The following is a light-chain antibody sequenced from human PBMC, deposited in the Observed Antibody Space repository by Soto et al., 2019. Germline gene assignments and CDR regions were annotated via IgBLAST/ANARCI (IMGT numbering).Light chain of an antibody. V-gene: IGKV3-15*01. CDR3: KHYNNWPG. Sequence: EIVMTQSPATLSVSPGERATLSCRASQNIRNNLAWYQQKPGQAPRLLMYGASTRATGIPARFSGSGSGTEFTLTINSLQSEDFALYYCKHYNNWPGFGQGTKVDIK. CDR1: QNIRNN. J-gene: IGKJ2*01. CDR2: GAS.